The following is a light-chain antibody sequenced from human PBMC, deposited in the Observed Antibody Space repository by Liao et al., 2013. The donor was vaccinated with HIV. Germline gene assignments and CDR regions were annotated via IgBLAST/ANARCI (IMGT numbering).Light chain of an antibody. CDR1: KLGDKY. CDR3: QVWDSSSAHRYV. V-gene: IGLV3-1*01. CDR2: QDS. Sequence: SYELTQSPSVSVSPGQTASILCSGDKLGDKYACWYQQKPGQSPVLVIYQDSKRPSGIPERFSGSNSGNTATLTISRVEAGDEADYYCQVWDSSSAHRYVFGTGTKVTVL. J-gene: IGLJ1*01.